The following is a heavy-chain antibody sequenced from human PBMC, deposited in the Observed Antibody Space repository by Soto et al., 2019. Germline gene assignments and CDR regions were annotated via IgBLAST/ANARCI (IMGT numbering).Heavy chain of an antibody. D-gene: IGHD2-15*01. V-gene: IGHV3-23*01. CDR1: GFTFSSYA. CDR2: VSIGGST. J-gene: IGHJ4*02. CDR3: AKRRGAGGHFDY. Sequence: GGSLRLSCAASGFTFSSYAMGWVRQGPGKGLEWVAVVSIGGSTHYADSVRGRFTISRDSSKNTLSLQMNSLTAEDTAVYFCAKRRGAGGHFDYWGQGALVTVSS.